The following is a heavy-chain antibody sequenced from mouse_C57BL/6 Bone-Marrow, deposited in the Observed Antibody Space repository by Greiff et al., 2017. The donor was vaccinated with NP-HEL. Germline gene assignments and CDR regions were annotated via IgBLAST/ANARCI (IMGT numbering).Heavy chain of an antibody. CDR3: AREGGYYYGAWFAY. V-gene: IGHV1-55*01. J-gene: IGHJ3*01. D-gene: IGHD1-1*01. CDR1: GYTFTSYW. CDR2: IYPGSGST. Sequence: QVQLKESGAELVKPGASVKMSCKASGYTFTSYWITWVKQRPGQGLEWIGDIYPGSGSTNYNEKFKSKATLTVDTSSSTAYMQLSSLTSEDSAVYYCAREGGYYYGAWFAYWGQGTLVTVSA.